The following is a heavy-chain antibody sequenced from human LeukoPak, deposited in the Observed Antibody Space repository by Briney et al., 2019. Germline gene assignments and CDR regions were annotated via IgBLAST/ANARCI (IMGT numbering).Heavy chain of an antibody. V-gene: IGHV4-59*01. J-gene: IGHJ1*01. Sequence: PSETLSLTCTVSNGSIGSYYWSWIRQTRRKSPEWIGYIDNRGNTHFNPSLKSRSTMSLDTSMRQFFLRLSSVTAADSAVYFCARGDYIRGNIHYNAEYFQHWGQGIPVTVSS. CDR1: NGSIGSYY. D-gene: IGHD3-16*01. CDR3: ARGDYIRGNIHYNAEYFQH. CDR2: IDNRGNT.